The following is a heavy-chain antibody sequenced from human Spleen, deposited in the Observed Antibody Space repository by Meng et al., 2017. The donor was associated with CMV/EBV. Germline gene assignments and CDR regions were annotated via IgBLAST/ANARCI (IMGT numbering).Heavy chain of an antibody. V-gene: IGHV3-33*06. D-gene: IGHD4/OR15-4a*01. CDR3: AKDDYRTPPPDAFDI. Sequence: GESLKISCAASGFTFSNYVMHWVRQAPGKGLEWVAVIWYDGKTKYYADSVKGRFSISRDNSKYTLYLQMNSLRADDTAVYYCAKDDYRTPPPDAFDIWGQGTMVTVSS. J-gene: IGHJ3*02. CDR2: IWYDGKTK. CDR1: GFTFSNYV.